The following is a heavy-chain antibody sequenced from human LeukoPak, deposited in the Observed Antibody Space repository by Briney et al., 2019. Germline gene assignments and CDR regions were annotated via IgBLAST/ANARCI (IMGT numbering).Heavy chain of an antibody. D-gene: IGHD2-2*01. CDR3: ARTFTFCSSTSCSEPFDY. V-gene: IGHV4-59*01. CDR1: GGSISSYY. CDR2: IYYSGST. J-gene: IGHJ4*02. Sequence: SETLSLTCTVSGGSISSYYWSWIRQPPGKGLERIGYIYYSGSTNYNPSLKSRVTISVDTSRNQFSLKLSSVTAADTAVYYCARTFTFCSSTSCSEPFDYWGQGTLVTVSS.